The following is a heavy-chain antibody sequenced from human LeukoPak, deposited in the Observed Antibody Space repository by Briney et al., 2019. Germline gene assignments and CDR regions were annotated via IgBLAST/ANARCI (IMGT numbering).Heavy chain of an antibody. V-gene: IGHV3-33*01. CDR3: ARGRGYSGHIPQYFDY. Sequence: PGGSLRLSCAASGFIFSSYGMHWVRQAPGKGLEWVAVTWYDGSNKYYADAVKGRFTISRDNAKNSLYLQMNSLRAEDTAVYYCARGRGYSGHIPQYFDYWGQGTLVTVSS. CDR1: GFIFSSYG. J-gene: IGHJ4*02. D-gene: IGHD5-12*01. CDR2: TWYDGSNK.